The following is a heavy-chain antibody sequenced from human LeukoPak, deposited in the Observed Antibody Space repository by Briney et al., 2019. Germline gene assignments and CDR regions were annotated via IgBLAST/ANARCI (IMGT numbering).Heavy chain of an antibody. D-gene: IGHD6-19*01. CDR3: ARVGRQWLVRVGYYYYMDV. Sequence: GGSLRLSCAASGSTFSNYWMSWVRQAPGRGLEWVANIKEDGSDTYYVDSVKGRFTISRDNAKKSLYLQMNSLRAEDTAVYYCARVGRQWLVRVGYYYYMDVWGKGTTVTVSS. CDR2: IKEDGSDT. CDR1: GSTFSNYW. J-gene: IGHJ6*03. V-gene: IGHV3-7*01.